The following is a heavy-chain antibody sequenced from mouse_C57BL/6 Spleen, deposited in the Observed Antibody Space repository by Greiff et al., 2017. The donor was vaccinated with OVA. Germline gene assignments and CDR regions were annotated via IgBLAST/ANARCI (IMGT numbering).Heavy chain of an antibody. Sequence: VMLVESGPGLVQPSQSLSITCTVSGFSLTSYGVHWVRQSPGKGLEWLGVIWSGGSTDYNAAFISRLSISKDNSKSQVFFKMNSLQADDTAIYYCARRELLLRYAMDYWGQGTSVTVSS. D-gene: IGHD1-1*01. CDR2: IWSGGST. CDR3: ARRELLLRYAMDY. V-gene: IGHV2-2*01. CDR1: GFSLTSYG. J-gene: IGHJ4*01.